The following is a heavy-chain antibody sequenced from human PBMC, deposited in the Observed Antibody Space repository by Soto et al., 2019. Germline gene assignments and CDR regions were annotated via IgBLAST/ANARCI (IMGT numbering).Heavy chain of an antibody. CDR2: IYTSGST. V-gene: IGHV4-4*07. D-gene: IGHD2-15*01. Sequence: SETLSLTCTVSGGSISSYYWSWIRQPAGKGLEWIGRIYTSGSTNYNPSLKSRVTMSVDTSKHQFSLKLSSVTAADTAVYYCARGKLEGVVVAASSSYYYYYGMDVWGQGTKVSVSS. CDR1: GGSISSYY. J-gene: IGHJ6*02. CDR3: ARGKLEGVVVAASSSYYYYYGMDV.